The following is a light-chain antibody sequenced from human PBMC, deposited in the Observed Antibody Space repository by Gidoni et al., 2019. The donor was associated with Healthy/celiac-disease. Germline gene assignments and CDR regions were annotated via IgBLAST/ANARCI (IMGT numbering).Light chain of an antibody. J-gene: IGKJ4*01. Sequence: IVMTQSPDSLAVSLGERATINCKSSQSVLYSSNNKNYLAWYQQKPRQPPKLLIYWASTRESGVPDRFSGSGSGTDFTLTISSREAEDVAVYYCQQYYNTPLTFGGGTKVEIK. CDR3: QQYYNTPLT. CDR1: QSVLYSSNNKNY. V-gene: IGKV4-1*01. CDR2: WAS.